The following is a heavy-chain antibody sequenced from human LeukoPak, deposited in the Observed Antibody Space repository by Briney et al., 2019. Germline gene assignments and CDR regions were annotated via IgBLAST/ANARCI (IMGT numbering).Heavy chain of an antibody. J-gene: IGHJ6*03. D-gene: IGHD5-18*01. CDR2: SDPKSGAT. CDR1: GYTFTSYY. Sequence: GASVQVSCKTSGYTFTSYYIHWLRQAPGQRLEWMGGSDPKSGATKYEHFQGRVTMTTDTSTSTAYMELRSLRSDDTAVYYCARVIVGGYSYGKSYYMDVWGKGTTVTISS. CDR3: ARVIVGGYSYGKSYYMDV. V-gene: IGHV1-2*02.